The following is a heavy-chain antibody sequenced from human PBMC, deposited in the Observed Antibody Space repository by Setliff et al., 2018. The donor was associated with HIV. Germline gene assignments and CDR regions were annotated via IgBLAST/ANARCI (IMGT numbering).Heavy chain of an antibody. Sequence: SETLSLTCSVSGGSISSSTYYWGWIRQLPGKGLEWIGDIFYTGNTYYNPSLKSRVAISVDASKNQFFLQLISVTAADTAVYYCARQGGYNSPLMVWGQGKLVTVSS. D-gene: IGHD3-10*01. V-gene: IGHV4-39*01. J-gene: IGHJ4*02. CDR3: ARQGGYNSPLMV. CDR1: GGSISSSTYY. CDR2: IFYTGNT.